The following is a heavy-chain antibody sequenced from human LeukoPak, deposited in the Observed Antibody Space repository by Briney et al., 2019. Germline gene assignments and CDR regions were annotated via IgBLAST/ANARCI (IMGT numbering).Heavy chain of an antibody. V-gene: IGHV3-9*01. D-gene: IGHD3-22*01. Sequence: PGGSLRLSCAASGFTFDDYAMHWVRQAPGKGLEWVSGISCNSGSIGYADSVKGRFTISRDNAKNSLYLQMNSLRAEDTALYYCAKSIGPYDSSGYPEYWGQGTLVTVSS. CDR3: AKSIGPYDSSGYPEY. J-gene: IGHJ4*02. CDR1: GFTFDDYA. CDR2: ISCNSGSI.